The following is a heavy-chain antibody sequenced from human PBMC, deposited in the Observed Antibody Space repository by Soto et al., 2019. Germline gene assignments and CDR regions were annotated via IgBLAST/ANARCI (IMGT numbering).Heavy chain of an antibody. V-gene: IGHV4-30-2*01. CDR2: IYHSGST. D-gene: IGHD3-9*01. J-gene: IGHJ4*02. CDR3: ARGIYYDILTGYYSTPSFDY. CDR1: GGSISSGGYS. Sequence: SSETLSLTCAVSGGSISSGGYSWSWIRQPPGKGLEWIGYIYHSGSTYYNPSLKSRVTISVDRSKNQFSLKLSSVTAADTAVYYCARGIYYDILTGYYSTPSFDYWGQGTQVTVYS.